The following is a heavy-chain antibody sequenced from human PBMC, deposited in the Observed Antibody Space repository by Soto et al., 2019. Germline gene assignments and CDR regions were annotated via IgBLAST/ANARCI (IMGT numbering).Heavy chain of an antibody. J-gene: IGHJ4*02. CDR3: ARGPLVVVNYFES. V-gene: IGHV1-69*02. CDR2: IFPLTDIP. CDR1: GGTFRNYP. Sequence: QVQLVQSGTEVKKPGSSVKVSCKASGGTFRNYPINWVRQAPGQGLEWMGSIFPLTDIPDYAKNFQARLTMSADKSTSTAYMELSSLTSDVTAMYFCARGPLVVVNYFESWGQGTLVTVSS.